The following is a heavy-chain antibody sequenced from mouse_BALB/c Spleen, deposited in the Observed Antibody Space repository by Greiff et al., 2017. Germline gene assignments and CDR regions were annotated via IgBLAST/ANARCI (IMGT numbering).Heavy chain of an antibody. V-gene: IGHV1-63*02. CDR2: IYPGGGYT. CDR3: ARTTVVARGGAMDY. D-gene: IGHD1-1*01. Sequence: QVQLQQSGAELVRPGTSVKISCKASGYTFTNYWLGWVKQRPGHGLEWIGEIYPGGGYTNYNEKFKGKATLTADTSSSTAYMQLSSLTSEDSAVYFCARTTVVARGGAMDYWGQGTSVTVSS. CDR1: GYTFTNYW. J-gene: IGHJ4*01.